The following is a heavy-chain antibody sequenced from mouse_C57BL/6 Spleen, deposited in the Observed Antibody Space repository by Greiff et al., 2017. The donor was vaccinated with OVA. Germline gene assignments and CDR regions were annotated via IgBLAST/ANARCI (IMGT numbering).Heavy chain of an antibody. D-gene: IGHD3-2*02. CDR1: GYTFTDYE. V-gene: IGHV1-15*01. CDR2: IDPETGGT. Sequence: QVQLQQSGAELVRPGASVTLSCKASGYTFTDYEMHWVKQTPVHGLEWIGAIDPETGGTAYNQKFKGKAILTAAKSSSTAYMELRSLTSEDSAVYYCTREAQATSYYAMDYWGQGTSVTVSS. J-gene: IGHJ4*01. CDR3: TREAQATSYYAMDY.